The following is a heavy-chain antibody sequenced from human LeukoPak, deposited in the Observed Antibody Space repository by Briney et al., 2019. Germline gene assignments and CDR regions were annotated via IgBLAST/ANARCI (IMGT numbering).Heavy chain of an antibody. CDR2: IYAGGYINP. V-gene: IGHV3-53*04. Sequence: GGSLRLSCAASGFTVSSNDMSWVRQAPGKGLEWVSLIYAGGYINPYYADSVKGRFTGSRHDSKNTLDLQMNGLRADDTAVYYCLRPGVGDPPRWGQGTLVTVST. D-gene: IGHD3-16*01. CDR3: LRPGVGDPPR. J-gene: IGHJ4*02. CDR1: GFTVSSND.